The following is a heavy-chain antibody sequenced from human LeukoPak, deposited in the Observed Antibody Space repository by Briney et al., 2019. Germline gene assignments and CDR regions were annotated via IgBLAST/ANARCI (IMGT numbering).Heavy chain of an antibody. J-gene: IGHJ4*02. CDR3: AAGAYCGGDCYSGLDY. D-gene: IGHD2-21*02. CDR1: GFTFTSSA. CDR2: IVVGSGNT. V-gene: IGHV1-58*02. Sequence: SVKVSCKASGFTFTSSAMQWVRQARGQRLEWIGWIVVGSGNTNYAQKFQERVTITRDMSTSTAYMELSNLRSEDTAVYYCAAGAYCGGDCYSGLDYWGQGTLVTVSS.